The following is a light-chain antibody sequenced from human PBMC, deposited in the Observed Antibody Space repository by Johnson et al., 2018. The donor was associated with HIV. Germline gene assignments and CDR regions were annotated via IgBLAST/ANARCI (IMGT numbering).Light chain of an antibody. J-gene: IGLJ1*01. Sequence: QSVLTQPPSVSAAPGQKVTISCSGSSSDMGNYAVSWYQQLPGTAPKLLIYENNKLPSGIPDRFSGSKSGTSATLGITGLQTGDEADYYCGTWDSSLSAVVFGTGTKVTVL. CDR2: ENN. CDR1: SSDMGNYA. V-gene: IGLV1-51*02. CDR3: GTWDSSLSAVV.